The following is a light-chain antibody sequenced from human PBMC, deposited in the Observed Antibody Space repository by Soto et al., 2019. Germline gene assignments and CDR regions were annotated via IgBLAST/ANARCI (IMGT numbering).Light chain of an antibody. J-gene: IGKJ2*01. Sequence: EIVLTQSPGTLSFSPGERATLSCRASQTVGTTYLAWYQQKPGQAPRLLLYGASLRATGTPDRFSASGSGTDFTLTISRLEPEDFAVYYCQQFGSSPPYTFGQGTKLEIK. CDR1: QTVGTTY. V-gene: IGKV3-20*01. CDR2: GAS. CDR3: QQFGSSPPYT.